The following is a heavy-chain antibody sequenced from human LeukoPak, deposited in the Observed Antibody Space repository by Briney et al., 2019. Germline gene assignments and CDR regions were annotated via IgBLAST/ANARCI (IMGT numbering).Heavy chain of an antibody. CDR2: INPNSGGT. D-gene: IGHD2-2*01. J-gene: IGHJ4*02. CDR1: GCTFSSYA. CDR3: ARDTHQLPGPDY. Sequence: ASVKVSCKASGCTFSSYAISWVRQAPGQGLEWMGWINPNSGGTNNAQKFQGRVTMTRDTSISTAYMELSRLRSDDTAVYYCARDTHQLPGPDYWGQGTLVTVSS. V-gene: IGHV1-2*02.